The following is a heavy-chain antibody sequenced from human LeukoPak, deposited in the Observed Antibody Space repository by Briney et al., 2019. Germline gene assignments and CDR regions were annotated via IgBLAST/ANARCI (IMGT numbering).Heavy chain of an antibody. D-gene: IGHD3-22*01. J-gene: IGHJ4*02. CDR2: ISGSGGST. CDR3: ARAPVHYYDSSDYYYVGESYFDC. V-gene: IGHV3-23*01. CDR1: GFTFSSYA. Sequence: GGSLRLSCAASGFTFSSYAMSWVRQAPGKGLEWVSAISGSGGSTYYADSVKGRFTISRDNAKNSLYLQMKSLRAEDTAVYYCARAPVHYYDSSDYYYVGESYFDCWGQGTLVTVSS.